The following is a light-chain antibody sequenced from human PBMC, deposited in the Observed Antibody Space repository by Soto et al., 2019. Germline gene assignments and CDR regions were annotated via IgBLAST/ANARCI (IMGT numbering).Light chain of an antibody. CDR3: QQYNTWPPVT. Sequence: IVVTQSAATLSVSPGERATLSCRSSQSVSSNLAWYQQKPGQAPRLLIYGASTRATGIPARFSGSGSGTEFTLTISSLQSEDFAVYYCQQYNTWPPVTFGQGTKVAIK. CDR2: GAS. V-gene: IGKV3-15*01. J-gene: IGKJ1*01. CDR1: QSVSSN.